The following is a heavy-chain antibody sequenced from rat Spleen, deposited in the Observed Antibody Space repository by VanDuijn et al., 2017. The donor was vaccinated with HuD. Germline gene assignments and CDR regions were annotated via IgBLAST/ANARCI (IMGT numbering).Heavy chain of an antibody. CDR2: VSSGGST. D-gene: IGHD1-1*01. Sequence: QVQLKESGPGLVQPSQTLSLTCTVSGFSLTSDGVSWVRQPPGKGLEWIAAVSSGGSTYYNSALKSRLSISRDTSKSHVFLKMNSLQTEDTAIYFCTRGRSGDGYYFDYWGQGVMVTVSS. CDR3: TRGRSGDGYYFDY. V-gene: IGHV2S12*01. J-gene: IGHJ2*01. CDR1: GFSLTSDG.